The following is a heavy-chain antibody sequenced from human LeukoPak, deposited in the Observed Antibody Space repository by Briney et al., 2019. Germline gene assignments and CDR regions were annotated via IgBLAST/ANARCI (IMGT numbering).Heavy chain of an antibody. CDR3: AKDPSWRPAIVATGSALDY. D-gene: IGHD5-12*01. CDR2: IRYDGSNK. Sequence: PGGSLRLSCVGSGFTFGRYAMSWVRQAPGKGLEWVAFIRYDGSNKYYADSVKGRFTISRDNSKNTLYLQMSSLRAEDTAVYYCAKDPSWRPAIVATGSALDYWGQGTLVTVSS. J-gene: IGHJ4*02. CDR1: GFTFGRYA. V-gene: IGHV3-30*02.